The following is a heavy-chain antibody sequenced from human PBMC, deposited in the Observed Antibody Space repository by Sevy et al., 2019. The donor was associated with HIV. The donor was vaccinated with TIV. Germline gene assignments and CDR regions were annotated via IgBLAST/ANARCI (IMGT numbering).Heavy chain of an antibody. D-gene: IGHD2-2*01. CDR1: EFTFSNYA. V-gene: IGHV3-23*01. J-gene: IGHJ6*02. Sequence: GGSLRLSCAASEFTFSNYAMSWVRQAPGKGLEWVSSISRSGSSTDYADSVKGRFTISRDNSMNTLYLQMNSLRAEDTAVYYCAKVDVVVPVADYGLDVWGQGTTVTVSS. CDR2: ISRSGSST. CDR3: AKVDVVVPVADYGLDV.